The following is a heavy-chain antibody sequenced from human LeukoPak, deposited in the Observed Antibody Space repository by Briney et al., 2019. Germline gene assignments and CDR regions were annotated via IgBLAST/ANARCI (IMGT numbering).Heavy chain of an antibody. Sequence: SQTLSLTCTVSGGSISSGSYYWSWIRQPAGKGLEWIGSIYYSGSTYYNPSLKSRVTISVDTSKNQFSLKLSSVTAADTAVYYCARQGDCSGGSCYSSYYYYYYMDVWGKGTTVTVSS. CDR2: IYYSGST. CDR3: ARQGDCSGGSCYSSYYYYYYMDV. D-gene: IGHD2-15*01. J-gene: IGHJ6*03. V-gene: IGHV4-39*01. CDR1: GGSISSGSYY.